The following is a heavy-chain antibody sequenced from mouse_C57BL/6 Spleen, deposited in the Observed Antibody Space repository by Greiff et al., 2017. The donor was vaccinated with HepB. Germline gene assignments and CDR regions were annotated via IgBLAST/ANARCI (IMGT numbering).Heavy chain of an antibody. Sequence: EVQGVESGGDLVKPGGSLKLSCAASGFTFSSYGMSWVRQTPDKRLEWVATISSGGSYTYYPDSVKGRFTISRDNAKNTLYLQMSSLKSEDTAMYYCARWGTGGNFDYWGQGTTLTVSS. J-gene: IGHJ2*01. V-gene: IGHV5-6*01. D-gene: IGHD4-1*01. CDR2: ISSGGSYT. CDR1: GFTFSSYG. CDR3: ARWGTGGNFDY.